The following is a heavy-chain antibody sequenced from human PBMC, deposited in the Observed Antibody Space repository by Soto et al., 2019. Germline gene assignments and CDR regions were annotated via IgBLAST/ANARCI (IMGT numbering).Heavy chain of an antibody. Sequence: ASVKVSCKASGYTFTGHYIHWVRQAPEQGPEWMGEIGPESGATRYAQKFQGRVTMTRDMSITTVYMELNNLSPDDTAVYYCGRGRSGQIVVFYWGQGTPVAVSS. CDR1: GYTFTGHY. J-gene: IGHJ4*02. D-gene: IGHD5-12*01. CDR3: GRGRSGQIVVFY. V-gene: IGHV1-2*02. CDR2: IGPESGAT.